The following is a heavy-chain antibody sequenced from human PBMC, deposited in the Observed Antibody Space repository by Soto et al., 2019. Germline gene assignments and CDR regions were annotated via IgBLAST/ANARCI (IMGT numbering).Heavy chain of an antibody. CDR1: GYTFIGYY. J-gene: IGHJ5*01. CDR3: ARDVSVSGDLGWFDS. Sequence: ASVKVSCKASGYTFIGYYVHLVRQAPGQGLEWMGWINPNSGGTNYAQKFQGRVTMTRDTSISTAYMELSRLRSDDTAVYYCARDVSVSGDLGWFDSWGQGTLVTVSS. D-gene: IGHD2-21*02. V-gene: IGHV1-2*02. CDR2: INPNSGGT.